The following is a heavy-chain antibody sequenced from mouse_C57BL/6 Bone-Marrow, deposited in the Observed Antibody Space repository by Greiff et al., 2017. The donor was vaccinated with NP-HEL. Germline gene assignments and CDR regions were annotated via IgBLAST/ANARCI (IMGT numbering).Heavy chain of an antibody. V-gene: IGHV1-82*01. D-gene: IGHD1-1*01. CDR1: GYAFSSSW. J-gene: IGHJ1*03. CDR2: IYPGDGDT. CDR3: ARSEYYYGSSYCWYFDV. Sequence: QVQLQQSGPELVKPGASVKISCKASGYAFSSSWMNWVKQRPGKGLEWIGRIYPGDGDTNYNGKFKGKATLTADKSSSTAYMQLSSLTSEDSAVYFCARSEYYYGSSYCWYFDVWGTGTTVTVSS.